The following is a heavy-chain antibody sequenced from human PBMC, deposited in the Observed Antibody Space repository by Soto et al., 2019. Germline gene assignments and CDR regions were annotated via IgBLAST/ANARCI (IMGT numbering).Heavy chain of an antibody. J-gene: IGHJ5*02. CDR3: ARDRGQIAAAGPYNWFDP. CDR1: GGSISSYY. V-gene: IGHV4-59*06. Sequence: PSETLSLTCTVSGGSISSYYWSWIRQPPGKGLEWIGYIYYSGSTYYNPSLKSRVTISVDTSKNQFSLKLSSVTAADTAVYYCARDRGQIAAAGPYNWFDPWGQGTLVTVSS. CDR2: IYYSGST. D-gene: IGHD6-13*01.